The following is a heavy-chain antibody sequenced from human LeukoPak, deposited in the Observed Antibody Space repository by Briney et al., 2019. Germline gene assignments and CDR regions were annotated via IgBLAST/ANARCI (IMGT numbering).Heavy chain of an antibody. CDR2: ISGSGGGT. D-gene: IGHD6-13*01. V-gene: IGHV3-23*01. CDR3: AKSSSSWHAFDV. Sequence: SGGSLRLSCAASGFTFSGYAMTWVRQAPGKGLEWVSTISGSGGGTYSADYVKGRFTISRDNSKNTLSLQMNSLRAEDTAVYYCAKSSSSWHAFDVWGQGTMVTVSS. CDR1: GFTFSGYA. J-gene: IGHJ3*01.